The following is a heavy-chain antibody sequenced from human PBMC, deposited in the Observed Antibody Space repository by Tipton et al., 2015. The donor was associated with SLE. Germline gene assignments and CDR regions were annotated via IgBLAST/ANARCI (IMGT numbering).Heavy chain of an antibody. Sequence: TLSLTCTVSDGSISSGNYYWSWIRQPAGKGLEWIGHIFTSGSTIYNPSLRSRVTTSRDTSKNQFSLKLTSVTAADTAVYYCARGGLWFWSSWFDPWGQGTLVTVSS. V-gene: IGHV4-61*09. CDR2: IFTSGST. CDR3: ARGGLWFWSSWFDP. D-gene: IGHD3-10*01. J-gene: IGHJ5*02. CDR1: DGSISSGNYY.